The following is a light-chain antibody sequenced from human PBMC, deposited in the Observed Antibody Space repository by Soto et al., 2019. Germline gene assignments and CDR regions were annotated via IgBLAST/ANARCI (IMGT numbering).Light chain of an antibody. CDR1: QDISKY. CDR3: QEHDNLALT. V-gene: IGKV1-33*01. Sequence: DIQMTQSPSSLSASVGDRVTITCQASQDISKYLNWDQQKPGKAPTLLIYDASKLDTEVPSRFSVSGSGTDFTFSISSLQAEYSATYYCQEHDNLALTFGGGTKVESK. J-gene: IGKJ4*01. CDR2: DAS.